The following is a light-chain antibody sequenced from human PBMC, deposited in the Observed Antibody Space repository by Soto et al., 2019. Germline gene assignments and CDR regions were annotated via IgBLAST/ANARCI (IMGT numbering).Light chain of an antibody. J-gene: IGLJ1*01. CDR2: EVS. CDR3: NSHARYTTFV. CDR1: SSDVGGSNY. V-gene: IGLV2-14*01. Sequence: QSALTQPASVSGSPGQSITISCTGTSSDVGGSNYVSWYQHHPGKAPKLMIYEVSNRPSGVSNRFSGSKSGNTASLTISGLQAEDEADYYCNSHARYTTFVFGSGTKVT.